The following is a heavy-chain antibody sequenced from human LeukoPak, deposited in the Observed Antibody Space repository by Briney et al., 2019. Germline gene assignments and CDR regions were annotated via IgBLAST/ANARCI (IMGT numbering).Heavy chain of an antibody. J-gene: IGHJ4*02. CDR2: INHSGST. CDR3: ARGNPFYYYDSSGYYLDY. V-gene: IGHV4-34*01. D-gene: IGHD3-22*01. CDR1: GGSFSGYY. Sequence: NPSETLSLTCAVYGGSFSGYYRSWIRQPPGKGLEWIGEINHSGSTNYNPSLKSRVTISVDTSKNQFSLKLSSVTAADTAVYYCARGNPFYYYDSSGYYLDYWGQGTLVTVSS.